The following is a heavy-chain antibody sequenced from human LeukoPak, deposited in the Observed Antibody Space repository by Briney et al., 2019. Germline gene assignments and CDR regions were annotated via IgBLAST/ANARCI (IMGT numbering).Heavy chain of an antibody. J-gene: IGHJ4*02. V-gene: IGHV3-48*01. CDR2: ISTSSSTI. CDR1: GFTFSSYS. D-gene: IGHD2-2*01. Sequence: PGGSLRLSCAASGFTFSSYSMNWVRQAPGKGLEWVSYISTSSSTIYYADSVKGRFTISRDNSKNTLYLQMNSLRAEDTAVYYCAKGGSGYCSSTSCSHFDYWGQGTLVTVSS. CDR3: AKGGSGYCSSTSCSHFDY.